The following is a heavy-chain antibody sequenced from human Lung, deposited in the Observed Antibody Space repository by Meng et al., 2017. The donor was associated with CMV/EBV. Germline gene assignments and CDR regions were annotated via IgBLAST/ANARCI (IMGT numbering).Heavy chain of an antibody. CDR3: ARDAPYCSSTSCYYSYGLDV. V-gene: IGHV3-7*01. CDR2: IKQDGSEK. Sequence: GGSXRLXCAASGFTFNNYWMTWVRQAPGKGLEWVANIKQDGSEKYYVDSVKGRFTVSRDNAKNSLYLQMNSLRAEDTAVYYCARDAPYCSSTSCYYSYGLDVWXQGTXVTVSS. J-gene: IGHJ6*02. CDR1: GFTFNNYW. D-gene: IGHD2-2*01.